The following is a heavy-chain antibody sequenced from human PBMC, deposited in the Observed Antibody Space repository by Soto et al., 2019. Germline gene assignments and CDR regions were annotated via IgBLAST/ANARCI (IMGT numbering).Heavy chain of an antibody. CDR1: EFIFSTYW. D-gene: IGHD3-3*01. CDR2: IKQEGSET. CDR3: ARQARGRFSWYFDL. J-gene: IGHJ2*01. Sequence: EVQLVESGGGLVQPGGSLRLSCAASEFIFSTYWMSWVRQAPGKGLEWVATIKQEGSETYYVDSVEGRFTISRDNAKNTLPLQMNSLRVADTAVSYCARQARGRFSWYFDLWGRGTLVTVSS. V-gene: IGHV3-7*01.